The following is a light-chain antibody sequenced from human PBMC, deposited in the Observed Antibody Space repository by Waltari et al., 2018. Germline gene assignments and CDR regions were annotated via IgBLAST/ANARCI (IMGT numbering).Light chain of an antibody. CDR3: QQYNNWPPGT. CDR1: QTIGTS. Sequence: EMVVTQSPATLSLSPGERATLSCRTSQTIGTSLAWYQQRPGQAPRRLIYRASTRATGIPDRFSGSGSESEFTLTISSLQSEDVALYYCQQYNNWPPGTFGQGTKVEI. CDR2: RAS. V-gene: IGKV3-15*01. J-gene: IGKJ1*01.